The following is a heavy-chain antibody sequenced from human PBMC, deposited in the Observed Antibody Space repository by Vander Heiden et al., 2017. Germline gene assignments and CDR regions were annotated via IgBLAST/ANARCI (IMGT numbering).Heavy chain of an antibody. Sequence: EVQLVESGGGLTQPGGSLRHSCVASGFSVSSHYMCWVLQTPGRGLEWVAVFYSGGGTQYSGSLKARFSISRDTSTNTLYLDMKNLRAEDTALYYCARGRHTTVTPLESWGQGTRVIVSS. D-gene: IGHD4-17*01. J-gene: IGHJ4*02. V-gene: IGHV3-53*01. CDR1: GFSVSSHY. CDR2: FYSGGGT. CDR3: ARGRHTTVTPLES.